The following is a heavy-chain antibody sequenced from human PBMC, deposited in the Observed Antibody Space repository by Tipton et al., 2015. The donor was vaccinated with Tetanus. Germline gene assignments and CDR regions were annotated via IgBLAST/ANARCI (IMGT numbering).Heavy chain of an antibody. V-gene: IGHV4-30-4*01. D-gene: IGHD6-19*01. CDR1: GVSLGSGDHY. CDR3: ARPVKQWLVPVDS. CDR2: ISHNGAA. J-gene: IGHJ4*02. Sequence: TLSLTCTVSGVSLGSGDHYWTWIRQSPGKGLEWIGYISHNGAAYYNPSLKSRVVISVDTSKNQFSLKLTSVTVADTAVYYCARPVKQWLVPVDSWGQGTLVTVSS.